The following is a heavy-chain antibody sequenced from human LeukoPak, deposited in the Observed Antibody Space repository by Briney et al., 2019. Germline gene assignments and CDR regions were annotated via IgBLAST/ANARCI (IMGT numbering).Heavy chain of an antibody. D-gene: IGHD6-19*01. CDR3: ARDHSSGLYYFDH. J-gene: IGHJ4*02. Sequence: SAKVSCKASGGTFIRYTISWVRQAPGQGLEWMGGIIPIFGAANYAQRFQGRVTITADESTSTAYMELSSLKSEDTAVYYCARDHSSGLYYFDHWGQGTLVTVSS. CDR1: GGTFIRYT. CDR2: IIPIFGAA. V-gene: IGHV1-69*13.